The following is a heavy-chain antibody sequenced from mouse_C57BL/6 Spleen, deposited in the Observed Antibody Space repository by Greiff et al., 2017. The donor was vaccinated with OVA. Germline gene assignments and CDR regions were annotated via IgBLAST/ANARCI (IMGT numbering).Heavy chain of an antibody. V-gene: IGHV1-72*01. Sequence: QVQLQQPGAELVKPGASVKLSCPASGYTFTSYWMPWVQQRPGRGLEWIGRIDPNSGGTKYNEKFKSKATLTVDKPASTAYMQLSSLTSEDSAVYECERGGPMIRYAMDYWGKGTSVTVYS. CDR1: GYTFTSYW. CDR2: IDPNSGGT. D-gene: IGHD2-3*01. CDR3: ERGGPMIRYAMDY. J-gene: IGHJ4*01.